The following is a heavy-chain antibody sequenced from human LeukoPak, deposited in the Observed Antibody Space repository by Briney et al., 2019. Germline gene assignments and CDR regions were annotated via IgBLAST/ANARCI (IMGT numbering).Heavy chain of an antibody. Sequence: ASVKVSCKVSGYTLTELSMHWVRQAPGKGLEWMGGFDPEDGETIYAQKFQGRVTMTEDTSTDTAYMELSSLRSEDTAVYYCARDDPDIVVVPVPGYYYGMDVWGQGTTVTVSS. CDR2: FDPEDGET. CDR3: ARDDPDIVVVPVPGYYYGMDV. CDR1: GYTLTELS. J-gene: IGHJ6*02. V-gene: IGHV1-24*01. D-gene: IGHD2-2*01.